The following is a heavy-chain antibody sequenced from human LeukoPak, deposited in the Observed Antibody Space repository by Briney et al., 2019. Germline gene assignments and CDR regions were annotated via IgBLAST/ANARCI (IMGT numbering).Heavy chain of an antibody. V-gene: IGHV4-61*02. CDR1: GGSISSGGYY. CDR2: IYTSGST. CDR3: PRALPAPGGLWLDP. Sequence: SETLSLTCTVSGGSISSGGYYWSWIRQPAGKELDYVGRIYTSGSTNYNPSLKGRVTISVDPSKNQFSLKLTSVTAADTAVNSCPRALPAPGGLWLDPWGQGTLVTVSS. J-gene: IGHJ5*02. D-gene: IGHD6-13*01.